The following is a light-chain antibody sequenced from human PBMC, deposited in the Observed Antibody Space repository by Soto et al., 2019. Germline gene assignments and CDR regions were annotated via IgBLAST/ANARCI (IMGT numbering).Light chain of an antibody. Sequence: EIVLTQSPATLSLSPGERATLSCRASQSISNSLAWYQHKPGQAPRLLIDDASNRATGIPARFSGSGSGTDFTLTISSLEPEDFAIYYCQHLRTFGQGKRVEIK. V-gene: IGKV3-11*01. CDR2: DAS. CDR1: QSISNS. J-gene: IGKJ5*01. CDR3: QHLRT.